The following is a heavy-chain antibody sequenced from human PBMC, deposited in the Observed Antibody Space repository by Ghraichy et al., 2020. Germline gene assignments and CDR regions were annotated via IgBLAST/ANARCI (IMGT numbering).Heavy chain of an antibody. Sequence: GGSLRLSCAASGFTFSNAWMSWVRQAPGKGLEWVGRIKSKTDGGTTDYAAPVKGRFTISRDDSKNTLYLQMNSLKTEDTAVYYCTTATPITPGFDYWGQGTLVTVSS. CDR1: GFTFSNAW. J-gene: IGHJ4*02. CDR2: IKSKTDGGTT. D-gene: IGHD5-24*01. CDR3: TTATPITPGFDY. V-gene: IGHV3-15*01.